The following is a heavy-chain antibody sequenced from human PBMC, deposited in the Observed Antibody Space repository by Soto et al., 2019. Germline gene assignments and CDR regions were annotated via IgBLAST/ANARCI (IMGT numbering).Heavy chain of an antibody. Sequence: QVQLQESGPGLVKPSQTLSLTCTVSGVSISSGGYYWSWILQHPGKGLEWIGYIYYSGSTYYNPSLKSRVIISVDKSKNQFSRKLSSVTAADTAVYYCARGVVVVPAAFEENWFDPLGQGTMVTVSS. CDR2: IYYSGST. CDR1: GVSISSGGYY. V-gene: IGHV4-31*03. CDR3: ARGVVVVPAAFEENWFDP. J-gene: IGHJ5*02. D-gene: IGHD2-2*01.